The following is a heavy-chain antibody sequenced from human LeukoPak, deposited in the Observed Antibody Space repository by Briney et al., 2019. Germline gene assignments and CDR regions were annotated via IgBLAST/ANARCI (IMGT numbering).Heavy chain of an antibody. CDR2: IYYSGGT. CDR3: ASTPGVAAAGTLWWFDP. J-gene: IGHJ5*02. D-gene: IGHD6-13*01. Sequence: PSETLSLTCTVSGGFIRSYYGSWIRQPPGKGLEWIGYIYYSGGTNYNPSLKSRVTISVDTSKDQVSLRLRSVTAADTAVYYCASTPGVAAAGTLWWFDPWGQGTLVTVSS. V-gene: IGHV4-59*01. CDR1: GGFIRSYY.